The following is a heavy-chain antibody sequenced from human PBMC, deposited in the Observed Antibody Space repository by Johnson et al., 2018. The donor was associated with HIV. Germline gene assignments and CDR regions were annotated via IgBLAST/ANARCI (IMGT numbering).Heavy chain of an antibody. D-gene: IGHD1-14*01. CDR3: ARVGRGLGTDDAFDI. J-gene: IGHJ3*02. V-gene: IGHV3-30-3*01. CDR2: MSYDGSNK. CDR1: GFTFSTYP. Sequence: QLQLVESGGGVVQPGRSLRLSCAASGFTFSTYPMLWVRQAPGKGLEWVTLMSYDGSNKYYADSVKGRFTISRDNSNNTLYLQMSSLRIDDTAVYYCARVGRGLGTDDAFDIWGQGTMVTVSS.